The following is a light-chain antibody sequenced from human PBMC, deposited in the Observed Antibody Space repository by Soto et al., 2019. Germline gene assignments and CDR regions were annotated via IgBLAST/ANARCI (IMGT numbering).Light chain of an antibody. CDR1: QGVSPW. J-gene: IGKJ5*01. CDR2: TAS. Sequence: DIQMTQSPSSMCASACDSVTITCRASQGVSPWLAWYQQKAGNAPHLLLYTASSVQGGVPSRFSGSGSGADFTLTISGLQHDDVATYYCQQADSFSITFGQGTQVDIK. V-gene: IGKV1-12*01. CDR3: QQADSFSIT.